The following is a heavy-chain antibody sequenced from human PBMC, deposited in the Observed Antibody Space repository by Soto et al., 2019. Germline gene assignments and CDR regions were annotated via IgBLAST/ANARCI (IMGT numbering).Heavy chain of an antibody. D-gene: IGHD6-19*01. CDR3: ARQGSGWRELDY. CDR1: GGSISSYY. V-gene: IGHV4-59*08. J-gene: IGHJ4*02. CDR2: IYYSGST. Sequence: SETLSLTCTVSGGSISSYYWSWIRQPPGKGLEWIGYIYYSGSTNYNPSLKSRVTISVDTSKNQFSLKLSSVTAADTAVYYCARQGSGWRELDYWGQGTLVTVSS.